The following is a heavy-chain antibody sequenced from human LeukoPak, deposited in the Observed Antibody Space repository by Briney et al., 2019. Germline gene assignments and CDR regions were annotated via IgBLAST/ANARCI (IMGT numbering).Heavy chain of an antibody. CDR3: ARADYDFWSGYPG. D-gene: IGHD3-3*01. Sequence: SVKVSCKASGGTFSSYAISWVRQAPGQGLEWMGGIIPIFGTANYAQKLQGRVTITADESTSTAYMELSSLRSEDTAVYYCARADYDFWSGYPGWGQGTLVTVSS. J-gene: IGHJ4*02. V-gene: IGHV1-69*13. CDR2: IIPIFGTA. CDR1: GGTFSSYA.